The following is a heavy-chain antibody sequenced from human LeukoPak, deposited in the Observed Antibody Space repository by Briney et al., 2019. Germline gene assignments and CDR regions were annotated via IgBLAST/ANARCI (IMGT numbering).Heavy chain of an antibody. D-gene: IGHD3-10*01. Sequence: ASVKVSCKVSGYTLTELSMHWVRQVPGKGLEWMGGFDPEDGVTLYAQKFQGRVTMTEDTSTDTAYMELSSLRSEDTAVYYCATDQRGAGLGFRYGSGSYNGMDVWGQGTTVTVSS. J-gene: IGHJ6*02. V-gene: IGHV1-24*01. CDR1: GYTLTELS. CDR3: ATDQRGAGLGFRYGSGSYNGMDV. CDR2: FDPEDGVT.